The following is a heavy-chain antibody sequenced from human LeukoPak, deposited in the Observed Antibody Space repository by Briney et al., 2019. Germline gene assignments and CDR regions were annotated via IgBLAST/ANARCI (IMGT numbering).Heavy chain of an antibody. Sequence: GGSLRLSCAASGFTFSGYSMNWVRQAPGKGLEWVSSISSSSSYIYYADSVKGRFTISRDNAKNSLYLQMNSLRAEDTAVYYCAREEMATTPGDYWGQGTLVTVSS. CDR1: GFTFSGYS. D-gene: IGHD5-24*01. CDR3: AREEMATTPGDY. V-gene: IGHV3-21*01. CDR2: ISSSSSYI. J-gene: IGHJ4*02.